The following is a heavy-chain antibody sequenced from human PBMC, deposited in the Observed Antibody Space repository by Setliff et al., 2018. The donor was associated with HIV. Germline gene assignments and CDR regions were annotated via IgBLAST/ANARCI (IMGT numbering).Heavy chain of an antibody. CDR1: GPSINIHY. J-gene: IGHJ4*02. CDR3: AKGAGFYGDYTFDH. D-gene: IGHD4-17*01. CDR2: IYSTGST. V-gene: IGHV4-59*11. Sequence: SETLSLTCTVSGPSINIHYWSWIRQSPGKGFEWIGYIYSTGSTNYNPSLQSRVTISMVASRNQLSLKVTSVTAADTAVYFCAKGAGFYGDYTFDHWGQGRQVTVSS.